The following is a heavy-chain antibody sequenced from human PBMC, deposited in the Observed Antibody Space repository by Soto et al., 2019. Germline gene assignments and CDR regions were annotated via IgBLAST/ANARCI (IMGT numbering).Heavy chain of an antibody. J-gene: IGHJ4*02. V-gene: IGHV2-5*02. CDR1: GFSLNTRDVG. CDR3: AHCRGGVASF. Sequence: QITLNESGPALVKPTQTLTLTCTFSGFSLNTRDVGVGWIRQPPGKALEWLGVVYWDDDKTYSPSLKSRLTTTKDPPKNQVVLRMTKMDPVDTATYYCAHCRGGVASFWGQGTLVTVSS. D-gene: IGHD3-16*01. CDR2: VYWDDDK.